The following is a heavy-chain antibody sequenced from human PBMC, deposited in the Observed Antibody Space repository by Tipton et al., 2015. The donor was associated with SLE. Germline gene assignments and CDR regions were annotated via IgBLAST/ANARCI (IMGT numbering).Heavy chain of an antibody. V-gene: IGHV3-7*01. J-gene: IGHJ4*02. Sequence: SLRLSCAASGFTFSSHWMTWVRQAPGTGLEWVANIKQDGSEKYYVDSVKGRFTISRDNAKNSLYLQMNSLRAEDTAVYYCAGPSGGSLDYWGQGTLVTVSS. CDR3: AGPSGGSLDY. CDR1: GFTFSSHW. CDR2: IKQDGSEK.